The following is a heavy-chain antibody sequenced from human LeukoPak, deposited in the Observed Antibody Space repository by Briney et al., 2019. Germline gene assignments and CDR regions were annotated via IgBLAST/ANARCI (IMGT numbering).Heavy chain of an antibody. J-gene: IGHJ4*02. Sequence: PGGSLRLSCAASGFTFSSYWMHWVRQAPGKGLVWVSRINSDGSATNYADSVKGRFTISRDNSKNTLYLQMNSLRAEDTAVYYCAKGITMIVVVSTFDYWGQGTLVTVSS. CDR3: AKGITMIVVVSTFDY. CDR2: INSDGSAT. D-gene: IGHD3-22*01. V-gene: IGHV3-74*01. CDR1: GFTFSSYW.